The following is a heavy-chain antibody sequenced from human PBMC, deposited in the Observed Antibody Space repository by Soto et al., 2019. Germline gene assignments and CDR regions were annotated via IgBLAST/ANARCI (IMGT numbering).Heavy chain of an antibody. V-gene: IGHV2-5*02. D-gene: IGHD3-10*01. CDR2: IYWDDDK. CDR3: AYGSGSYFSPRTFDY. CDR1: GFSLSTSGVG. J-gene: IGHJ4*02. Sequence: VSGPTLVNPTQTLTLTCTFSGFSLSTSGVGVGWIRQPPGKALEWLALIYWDDDKRYSPSLKSRLTITKDTSKNQVVLTMTNMDPVDTATYYCAYGSGSYFSPRTFDYWGQGTLVTVSS.